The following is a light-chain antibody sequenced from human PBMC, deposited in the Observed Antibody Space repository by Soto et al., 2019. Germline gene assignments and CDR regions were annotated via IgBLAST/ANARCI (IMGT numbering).Light chain of an antibody. CDR1: SSDIGYYNY. J-gene: IGLJ1*01. CDR2: EGT. CDR3: TSYTSSGAYV. V-gene: IGLV2-14*01. Sequence: QSALTQPASVSGSPGQSITISCAGTSSDIGYYNYVSWYQQHPGKAPKLMIYEGTNRPSGISNRFSASKSGIMASLTISGLQAEDEAHYYCTSYTSSGAYVFGTGTQLTVL.